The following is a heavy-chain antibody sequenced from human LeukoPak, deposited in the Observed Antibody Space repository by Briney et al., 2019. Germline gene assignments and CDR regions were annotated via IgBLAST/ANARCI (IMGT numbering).Heavy chain of an antibody. CDR1: GYTFTGYY. CDR2: INPNSGGT. J-gene: IGHJ4*02. V-gene: IGHV1-2*02. CDR3: ASQAPYGSGSYRPFGY. Sequence: GASVKVSCKASGYTFTGYYMHWVRQAPGQGLEWMGWINPNSGGTNYAQKFQGRVTMTRDTSISTAYMELSRLRSDDTAVYYCASQAPYGSGSYRPFGYWGQGTLVTVSS. D-gene: IGHD3-10*01.